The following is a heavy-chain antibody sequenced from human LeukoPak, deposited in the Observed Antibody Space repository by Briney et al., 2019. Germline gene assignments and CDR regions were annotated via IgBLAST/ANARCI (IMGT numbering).Heavy chain of an antibody. CDR1: GFTFSSHE. CDR3: ATSRGSWPDYFDY. J-gene: IGHJ4*02. CDR2: ISTSGSTI. Sequence: PGGSLRLSCAASGFTFSSHEMNWVRQAPGKGLDWVSYISTSGSTIYYADSVKGRFTISRDNAKNSLYLQMNSLRAEDTAVYYCATSRGSWPDYFDYWGQGTLVTVSS. V-gene: IGHV3-48*03. D-gene: IGHD6-13*01.